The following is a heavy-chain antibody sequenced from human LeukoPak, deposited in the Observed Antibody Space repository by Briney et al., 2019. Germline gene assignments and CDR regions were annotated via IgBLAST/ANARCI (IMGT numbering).Heavy chain of an antibody. CDR2: IKQDGSEK. D-gene: IGHD3-10*01. J-gene: IGHJ4*02. V-gene: IGHV3-7*01. CDR3: ARDIEGSGSYYSP. Sequence: PGGSLRLSCAASGFTFSTYWMSWVRQTPGKGLEWVAHIKQDGSEKYYVDSVKGRFTISRDNAKNSLYLQMNSLRAEDTAVYYCARDIEGSGSYYSPWGQGTLVTVSS. CDR1: GFTFSTYW.